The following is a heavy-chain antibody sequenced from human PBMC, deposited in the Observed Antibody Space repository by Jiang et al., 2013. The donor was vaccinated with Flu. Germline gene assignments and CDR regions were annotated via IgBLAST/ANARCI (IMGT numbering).Heavy chain of an antibody. CDR2: IIPILGIA. J-gene: IGHJ6*02. D-gene: IGHD2-2*01. CDR3: ARDDCSSTSCYDYYYYGMDV. CDR1: GGTFSSYT. Sequence: GAEVKKPGSSVKVSCKASGGTFSSYTISWVRQAPGQGLEWMGRIIPILGIANYAQKFQGRVTITADKSTSTAYMELSSLRSEDTAVYYCARDDCSSTSCYDYYYYGMDVWGQGTTVTVSS. V-gene: IGHV1-69*04.